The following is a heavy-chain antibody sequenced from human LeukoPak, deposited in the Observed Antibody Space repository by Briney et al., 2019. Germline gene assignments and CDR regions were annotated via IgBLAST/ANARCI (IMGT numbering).Heavy chain of an antibody. CDR3: ARGPKGYYFDY. J-gene: IGHJ4*02. V-gene: IGHV1-2*06. CDR2: INPNSGGT. Sequence: ASVKVSCKASGYTFTGYYMHWVRQAPGRGLEWMGRINPNSGGTNYAQRFQGRVTMTRDTSISTAYMELSRLRSDDTAVYYCARGPKGYYFDYWGQGTLVTVSS. CDR1: GYTFTGYY.